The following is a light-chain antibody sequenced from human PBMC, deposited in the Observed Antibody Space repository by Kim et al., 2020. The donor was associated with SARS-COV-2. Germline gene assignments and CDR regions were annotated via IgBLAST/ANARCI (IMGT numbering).Light chain of an antibody. CDR2: GDI. V-gene: IGLV1-40*01. Sequence: QSVLTQPPSVSGAPGQGVTISCTGISSNIGAGYEVHWYRKLPGTAPKLLIYGDINRPSGVPDRFSGSKSGTSASLAITGLQTEDEADYYCQSYDNSLSGYVFGTGTKVTVL. J-gene: IGLJ1*01. CDR3: QSYDNSLSGYV. CDR1: SSNIGAGYE.